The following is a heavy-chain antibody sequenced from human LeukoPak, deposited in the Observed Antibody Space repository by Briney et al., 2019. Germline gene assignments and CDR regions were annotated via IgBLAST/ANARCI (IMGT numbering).Heavy chain of an antibody. J-gene: IGHJ4*02. Sequence: GGSLRLSCAASGFTFSDHYMDWVRQAPGKGLEWVGRTINKINSYTTEYAASVKGRFTIPRDDSKNSLNLQMNSLKTEDTAVYCCVRIGYGDYYIDYWGQGTLVTVSS. D-gene: IGHD4-17*01. CDR1: GFTFSDHY. CDR3: VRIGYGDYYIDY. V-gene: IGHV3-72*01. CDR2: TINKINSYTT.